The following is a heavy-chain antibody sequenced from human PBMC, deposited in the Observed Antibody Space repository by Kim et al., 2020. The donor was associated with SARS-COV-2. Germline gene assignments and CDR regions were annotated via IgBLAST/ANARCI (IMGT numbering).Heavy chain of an antibody. CDR1: GGSFSGYY. J-gene: IGHJ6*02. CDR2: INHSGST. V-gene: IGHV4-34*01. Sequence: SETLSLTCAVYGGSFSGYYWSWIRQPPGKGLEWIGEINHSGSTNYNPSLKSRVTISVDTSKNQFSLKLSSVTAADTAVYYCARGNKGGYSYGPTNYYYGMDVWGQGTTVTVSS. D-gene: IGHD5-18*01. CDR3: ARGNKGGYSYGPTNYYYGMDV.